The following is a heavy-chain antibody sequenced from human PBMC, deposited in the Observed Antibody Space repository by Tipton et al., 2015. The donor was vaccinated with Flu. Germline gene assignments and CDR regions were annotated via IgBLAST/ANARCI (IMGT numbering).Heavy chain of an antibody. CDR3: ARETQWSNFDY. J-gene: IGHJ4*02. CDR2: ISSSGSTI. V-gene: IGHV3-48*03. Sequence: SLRLSCEASGFTFSRYAMSWVRQAPGKGLEWVSYISSSGSTIYYADSVKGRFTIPRDNAENSLSLQMNSLRAEDTAVYYCARETQWSNFDYWGQGTLISVSS. CDR1: GFTFSRYA. D-gene: IGHD6-19*01.